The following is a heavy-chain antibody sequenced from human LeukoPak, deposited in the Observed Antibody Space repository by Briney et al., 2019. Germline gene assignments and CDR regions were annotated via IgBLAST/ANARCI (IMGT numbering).Heavy chain of an antibody. CDR3: AKSYNGYESKPDY. CDR2: ISYDGSNP. Sequence: GRSLRLSCTASGFTFSSSVMHWVRQAPGRGLEWVAVISYDGSNPYYPDSVKGRFTISRDNSKSMLYLQINSLRAEDTAVYYCAKSYNGYESKPDYWGQGTLVTVSS. CDR1: GFTFSSSV. V-gene: IGHV3-30-3*02. J-gene: IGHJ4*02. D-gene: IGHD5-12*01.